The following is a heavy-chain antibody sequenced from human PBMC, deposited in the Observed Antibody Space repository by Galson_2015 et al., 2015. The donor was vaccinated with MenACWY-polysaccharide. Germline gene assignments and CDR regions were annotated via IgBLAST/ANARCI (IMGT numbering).Heavy chain of an antibody. CDR2: ISSNGGST. V-gene: IGHV3-64*01. CDR3: ANMADYYYGMDV. Sequence: SLRLSCAASGFTFSSYAMHWVRQAPGKGLEYVSAISSNGGSTYYANSVKGRFTISRDNSKNTLYLQMNSLRAEDTAVYYCANMADYYYGMDVWGQGTTVTVSS. CDR1: GFTFSSYA. J-gene: IGHJ6*02. D-gene: IGHD3-10*01.